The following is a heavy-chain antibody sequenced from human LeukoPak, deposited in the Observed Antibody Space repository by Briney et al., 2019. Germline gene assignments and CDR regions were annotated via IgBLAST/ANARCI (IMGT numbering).Heavy chain of an antibody. CDR1: GYTLTELS. V-gene: IGHV1-24*01. J-gene: IGHJ3*02. D-gene: IGHD2-2*02. Sequence: ASVTVSCKVSGYTLTELSMHWVRQAPGKGLEWMGGFDPEDGETIYAQKFQGRVTMTEDTSTDTAYMELSSLRSEDTAVYYCATPVCSSTSCYTGHDAFDIWGQGTMVTVSS. CDR2: FDPEDGET. CDR3: ATPVCSSTSCYTGHDAFDI.